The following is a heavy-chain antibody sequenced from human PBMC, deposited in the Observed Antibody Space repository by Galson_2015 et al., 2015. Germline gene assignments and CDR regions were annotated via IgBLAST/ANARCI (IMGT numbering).Heavy chain of an antibody. D-gene: IGHD5-18*01. CDR1: GFTFSSYG. CDR2: IWYDGSNK. V-gene: IGHV3-33*01. CDR3: ARDRDTADDAFDI. Sequence: SLRLSCAASGFTFSSYGMHWVRQAPGKGLEWVAVIWYDGSNKYYADSVKGRFTISRDNSKNTLYLQMNSLRAEDTAVYYCARDRDTADDAFDIWGQGTMVTVSS. J-gene: IGHJ3*02.